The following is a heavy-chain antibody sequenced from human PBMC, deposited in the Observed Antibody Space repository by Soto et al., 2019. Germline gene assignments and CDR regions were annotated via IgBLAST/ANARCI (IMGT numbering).Heavy chain of an antibody. D-gene: IGHD3-10*01. J-gene: IGHJ4*02. Sequence: SVKGSCKASGYTFTSDGINWGRQAPGLGPEWMGRVNPIVSMSNYAQKFQGRVTMTADKSTSTAYMELSSLRSEDTAIYYCGSSYGAEYRALAYRGQGAPVPVS. V-gene: IGHV1-69*04. CDR2: VNPIVSMS. CDR1: GYTFTSDG. CDR3: GSSYGAEYRALAY.